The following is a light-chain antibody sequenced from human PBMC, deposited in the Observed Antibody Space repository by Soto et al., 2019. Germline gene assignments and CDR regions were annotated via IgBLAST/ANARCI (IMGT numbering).Light chain of an antibody. CDR2: KAS. Sequence: DIQMTQSPSTLSASVGDRVTLTCGASQSISPWLAGYQQTPGKAPQLLIYKASGLESGVPSKFRGRGSGTAFPLTLRSLRPDDFATYYCQPYDSYSPLTFGGGTKVDI. CDR1: QSISPW. CDR3: QPYDSYSPLT. J-gene: IGKJ4*01. V-gene: IGKV1-5*03.